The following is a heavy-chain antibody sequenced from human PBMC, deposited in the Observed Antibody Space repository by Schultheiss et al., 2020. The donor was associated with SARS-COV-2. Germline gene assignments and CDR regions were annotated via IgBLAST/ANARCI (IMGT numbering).Heavy chain of an antibody. CDR1: GFTFSSYS. CDR2: ISSSSSYI. CDR3: ARGGWFGEGYGMDV. Sequence: GESLKISCAASGFTFSSYSMNWVRQAPGKGLEWVSSISSSSSYIYYADSVKGRFTISRDNAKNTLYLQMNSLRAEDTAVYYCARGGWFGEGYGMDVWGQGTTVTVSS. D-gene: IGHD3-10*01. V-gene: IGHV3-21*01. J-gene: IGHJ6*02.